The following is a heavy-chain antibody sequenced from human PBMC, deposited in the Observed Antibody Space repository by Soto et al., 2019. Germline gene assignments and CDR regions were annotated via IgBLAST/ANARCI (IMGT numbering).Heavy chain of an antibody. D-gene: IGHD1-1*01. CDR3: ARGRVQRPPPLEVRYYYMDV. CDR1: GYTFTSYG. Sequence: ASVKVSCKASGYTFTSYGISWVRQAPGQGLEWMGWISAYNGNTNYAQKLQGRVTMTTDKSTSTAYMELRSLRSDDTAVYYCARGRVQRPPPLEVRYYYMDVWGKGTTVTVSS. V-gene: IGHV1-18*01. J-gene: IGHJ6*03. CDR2: ISAYNGNT.